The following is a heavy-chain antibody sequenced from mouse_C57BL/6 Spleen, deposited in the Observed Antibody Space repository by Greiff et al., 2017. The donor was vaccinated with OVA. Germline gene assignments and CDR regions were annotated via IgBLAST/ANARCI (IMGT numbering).Heavy chain of an antibody. D-gene: IGHD1-1*01. CDR2: IYPGDGDT. J-gene: IGHJ3*01. CDR3: APYYCGSSSWFAY. Sequence: VQLQQSGAELVKPGASVKISCIASGYAFSSYWMNWVKQRPGKGLEWIGQIYPGDGDTNYNGKFKGKATLTADKSSSTAYMQLSSLTSEDSAVYFCAPYYCGSSSWFAYWGQGTLVTVSA. CDR1: GYAFSSYW. V-gene: IGHV1-80*01.